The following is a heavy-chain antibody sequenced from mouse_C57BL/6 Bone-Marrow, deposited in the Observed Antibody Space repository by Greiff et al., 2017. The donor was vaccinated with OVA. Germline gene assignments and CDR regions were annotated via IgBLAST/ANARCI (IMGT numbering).Heavy chain of an antibody. J-gene: IGHJ2*01. V-gene: IGHV1-15*01. CDR2: IDPETGGT. Sequence: QVQLQQSGAELVRPGASVTLSCKASGYTFTDYEMHWVKQTPVHGLEWIGAIDPETGGTAYNQKFKGKAILTADKSSSTAYMELRSLTSEDSAVYYCTRMGDIYYDYLVDYWGQGTTLTVSS. D-gene: IGHD2-4*01. CDR3: TRMGDIYYDYLVDY. CDR1: GYTFTDYE.